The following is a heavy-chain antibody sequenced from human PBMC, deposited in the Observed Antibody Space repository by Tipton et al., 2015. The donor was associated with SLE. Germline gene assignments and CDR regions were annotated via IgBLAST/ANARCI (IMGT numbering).Heavy chain of an antibody. Sequence: GSLRLSCAASGFTFSSYGMHWVRQAPGKGLEWVAFLRYHGSNKYYADSVKGRFTISRDNSKNTLYLQMNSLRAQDTAVYYCAKDQETGYYGSGNPRADYWGQGTLVTGSS. J-gene: IGHJ4*02. CDR2: LRYHGSNK. CDR1: GFTFSSYG. CDR3: AKDQETGYYGSGNPRADY. V-gene: IGHV3-30*02. D-gene: IGHD3-10*01.